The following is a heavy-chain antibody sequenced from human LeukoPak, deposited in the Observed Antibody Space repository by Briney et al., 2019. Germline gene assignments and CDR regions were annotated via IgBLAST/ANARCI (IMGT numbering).Heavy chain of an antibody. Sequence: GGSLRLSCAASGFTFSSYWMSWVRQAPGKGLEWVANIKQDGSEKYYVDSVKGRFTISRDNAKNSLYLQMNSLRAEDTAVYYCARDQRLRWDWFDPWGQGTLATVSS. CDR3: ARDQRLRWDWFDP. D-gene: IGHD5-12*01. CDR2: IKQDGSEK. J-gene: IGHJ5*02. CDR1: GFTFSSYW. V-gene: IGHV3-7*01.